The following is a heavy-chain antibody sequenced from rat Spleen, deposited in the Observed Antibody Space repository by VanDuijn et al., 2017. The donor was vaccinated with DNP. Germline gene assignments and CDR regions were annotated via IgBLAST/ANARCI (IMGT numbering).Heavy chain of an antibody. Sequence: EVQLVESGGGLVQSGRSLKLSCAASGFSFSYYYMAWVRQAPTKGLEWVAYIGSDGYAPYYGDSVKGRFTISRDNAKSTLYLQMNSLRSEDTATYYCARHEDYSSYIYGFAYWGQGTLVTVSS. V-gene: IGHV5-22*01. CDR3: ARHEDYSSYIYGFAY. CDR2: IGSDGYAP. D-gene: IGHD1-2*01. J-gene: IGHJ3*01. CDR1: GFSFSYYY.